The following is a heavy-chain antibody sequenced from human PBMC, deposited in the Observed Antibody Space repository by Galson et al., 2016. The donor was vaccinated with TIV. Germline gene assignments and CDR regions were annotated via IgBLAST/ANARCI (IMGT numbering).Heavy chain of an antibody. J-gene: IGHJ6*02. CDR1: GFSIASGYF. Sequence: ETLSLTCTASGFSIASGYFWGWIRQPPGKGLEWLGNMHQSGSSYYNPSLKSRLTISVDTSKNQFSLTLRSVTAADSAVYYCARDCTSSTCRIYYYGMDVWGQGTTVTVSS. V-gene: IGHV4-38-2*02. CDR3: ARDCTSSTCRIYYYGMDV. D-gene: IGHD2-15*01. CDR2: MHQSGSS.